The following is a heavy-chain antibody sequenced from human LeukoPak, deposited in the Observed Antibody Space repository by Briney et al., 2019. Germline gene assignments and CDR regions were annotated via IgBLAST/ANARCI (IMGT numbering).Heavy chain of an antibody. V-gene: IGHV3-9*01. CDR2: ISWNSGSI. D-gene: IGHD3-9*01. CDR1: GFTVSSNY. Sequence: GGSLRLSCAASGFTVSSNYMSWVRQAPGKGLEWVSGISWNSGSIGYADSVKGRFTISRDNAKNSLYLEMNSLRAEDTALYYCAKDGRDYDILTGPIDYWGQGTLVTVSS. CDR3: AKDGRDYDILTGPIDY. J-gene: IGHJ4*02.